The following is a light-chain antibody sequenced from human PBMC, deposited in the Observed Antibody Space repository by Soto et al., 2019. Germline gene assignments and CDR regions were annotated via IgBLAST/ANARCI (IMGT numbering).Light chain of an antibody. Sequence: DIQMTQSPSTLSVSVGDRVTITCRASQSISNWLAWYQQKPGKAPKVLIYKASSLESGVPSRFSGSGSGTEFTLTISSLQPDDFATYYCQQYNSLWTFGQGTKVEIK. CDR1: QSISNW. CDR3: QQYNSLWT. J-gene: IGKJ1*01. V-gene: IGKV1-5*03. CDR2: KAS.